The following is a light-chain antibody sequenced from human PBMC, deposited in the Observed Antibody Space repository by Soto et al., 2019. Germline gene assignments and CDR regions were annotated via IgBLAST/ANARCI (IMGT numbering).Light chain of an antibody. V-gene: IGLV2-18*02. CDR3: SSYTGINTLV. CDR2: EAS. Sequence: QSALTQPPSVSGSPGQSVTISCTGTSTDFVSYNRVSWYQQPPGTAPKLIIYEASNRPSGVPDRFSGSKSGNTASLTISGLQAEDEADYYCSSYTGINTLVFGGGTKLTVL. CDR1: STDFVSYNR. J-gene: IGLJ3*02.